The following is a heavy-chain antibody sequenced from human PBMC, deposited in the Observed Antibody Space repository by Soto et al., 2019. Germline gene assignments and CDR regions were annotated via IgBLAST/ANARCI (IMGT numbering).Heavy chain of an antibody. CDR1: VVSSISGFYY. Sequence: SETLSLTCTFSVVSSISGFYYLSFIREHPGKGLEWIGYIYYSGSTYYNPSLKSRVTISVDTSKNQFSLKLSSVTDAETAVYYCERDTDGYNYDFDIRGKRKMVTVSS. D-gene: IGHD5-18*01. V-gene: IGHV4-31*03. CDR2: IYYSGST. CDR3: ERDTDGYNYDFDI. J-gene: IGHJ3*02.